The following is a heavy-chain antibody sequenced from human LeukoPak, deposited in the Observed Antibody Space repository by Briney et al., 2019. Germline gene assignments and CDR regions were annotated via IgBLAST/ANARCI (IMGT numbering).Heavy chain of an antibody. CDR3: AKDGKYSSSSDYYYYMDV. Sequence: GGSLRLSCAASGFTFDDYAMHWVRQAPGKGLEWVSLISWDGGSTYYADSVKGRFTISRDNSKNSLYLQMNSLRAEDTALYYCAKDGKYSSSSDYYYYMDVWGKGTTVTVSS. V-gene: IGHV3-43D*03. J-gene: IGHJ6*03. D-gene: IGHD6-6*01. CDR2: ISWDGGST. CDR1: GFTFDDYA.